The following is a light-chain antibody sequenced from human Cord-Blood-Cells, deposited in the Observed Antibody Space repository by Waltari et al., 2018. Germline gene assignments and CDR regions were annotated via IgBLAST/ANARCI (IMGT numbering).Light chain of an antibody. J-gene: IGLJ1*01. CDR1: SSNTGINY. CDR3: AAWDDSLSGYV. Sequence: HSVLTQPPSASGTPGQRVTLPCSGRSSNTGINYLYCYQQLPGTAPKLLIYRNNQRPSGVPDRFSGSKSGTSASLAISGLRSEDEADYYCAAWDDSLSGYVFGTGTKVTVL. CDR2: RNN. V-gene: IGLV1-47*01.